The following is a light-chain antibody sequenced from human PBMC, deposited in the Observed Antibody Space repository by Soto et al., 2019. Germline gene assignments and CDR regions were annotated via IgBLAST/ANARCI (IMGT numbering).Light chain of an antibody. CDR3: QQST. J-gene: IGKJ1*01. CDR2: GAS. Sequence: EIVLTHSPGTLSLSPVERATLSCRASQSVSSSYLAWYQQKPGQAPRLLIYGASSRATGIPDRFSGSGSGTDFTLTISRLEPEDFAVYYCQQSTFGQGTKVDNK. V-gene: IGKV3-20*01. CDR1: QSVSSSY.